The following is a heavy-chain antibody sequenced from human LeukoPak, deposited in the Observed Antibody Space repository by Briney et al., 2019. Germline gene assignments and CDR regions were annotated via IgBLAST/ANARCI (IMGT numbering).Heavy chain of an antibody. D-gene: IGHD3-22*01. CDR2: MNPNSGDT. V-gene: IGHV1-2*02. CDR3: ARGRYGLLSGYDY. J-gene: IGHJ4*02. CDR1: GYIFTGYY. Sequence: ASVKVSCKASGYIFTGYYVHWVRQAPGQGLEWMGWMNPNSGDTNCARKFQGRVTMTRDTSITTAYVELSSLTSDDAAVYYCARGRYGLLSGYDYWGQGAMVTVSS.